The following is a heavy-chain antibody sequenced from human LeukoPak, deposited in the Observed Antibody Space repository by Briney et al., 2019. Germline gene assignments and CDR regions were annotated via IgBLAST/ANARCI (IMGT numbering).Heavy chain of an antibody. V-gene: IGHV1-2*06. CDR2: INPNSGGT. D-gene: IGHD6-19*01. CDR3: ARAVAGTPDY. CDR1: GGTFSSYA. J-gene: IGHJ4*02. Sequence: GSSVKVSCKASGGTFSSYAISWVRQAPGQGLEWMGRINPNSGGTNYAQKFQGRVTMTRDTSISTAYMELSRLRSDDTAVYYCARAVAGTPDYWGQGTLVTVSS.